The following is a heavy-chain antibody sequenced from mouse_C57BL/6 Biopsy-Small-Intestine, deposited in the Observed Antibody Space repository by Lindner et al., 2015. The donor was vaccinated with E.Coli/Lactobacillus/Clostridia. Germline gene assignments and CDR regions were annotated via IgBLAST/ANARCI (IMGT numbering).Heavy chain of an antibody. V-gene: IGHV1-62-2*01. Sequence: VQLQESGAELVKPGASVMLSCKASGYTFTEYTIHWVKQRSGQGLEWIGWFYPGSGSIKYNEKFKDKATLTADKSSSTVYMELSRLTSEDSAVYFCASSNYDYWYFDVWGQGTTLTVSS. D-gene: IGHD2-5*01. CDR2: FYPGSGSI. CDR1: GYTFTEYT. J-gene: IGHJ1*01. CDR3: ASSNYDYWYFDV.